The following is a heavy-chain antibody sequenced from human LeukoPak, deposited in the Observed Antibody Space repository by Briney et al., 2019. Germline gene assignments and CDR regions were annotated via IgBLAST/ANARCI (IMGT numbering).Heavy chain of an antibody. CDR1: GFTFSNYD. V-gene: IGHV3-33*01. Sequence: PGRSLRLSCAASGFTFSNYDMHWVRQAPGKGLEWMAVRWFDGSNKFYADSVKGRFTISRDNSKNTLYLQMNSLRAEDTAVYYCASSAGALIDCWGQGTLVIVSS. CDR2: RWFDGSNK. D-gene: IGHD6-19*01. J-gene: IGHJ4*02. CDR3: ASSAGALIDC.